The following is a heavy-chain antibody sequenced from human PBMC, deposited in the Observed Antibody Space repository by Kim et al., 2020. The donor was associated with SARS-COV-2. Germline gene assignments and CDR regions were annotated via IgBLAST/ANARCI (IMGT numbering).Heavy chain of an antibody. J-gene: IGHJ4*02. Sequence: TRTNYADPLKGRFPISRDNAKNTVYLQMNSLTADDAAVYYCGRDLVGLRDYWGQGTLVPVSS. V-gene: IGHV3-74*01. D-gene: IGHD6-6*01. CDR2: TRT. CDR3: GRDLVGLRDY.